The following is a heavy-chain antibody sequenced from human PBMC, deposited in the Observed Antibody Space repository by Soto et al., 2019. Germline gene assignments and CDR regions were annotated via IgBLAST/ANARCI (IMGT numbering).Heavy chain of an antibody. V-gene: IGHV4-34*01. CDR3: ARNKNYYDSSGYYLVAWPTFDY. J-gene: IGHJ4*02. CDR1: GGSFSGYY. D-gene: IGHD3-22*01. Sequence: PSETLSLTCAVYGGSFSGYYWSWIRQPPGKGLEWIGEINHSGSTNYNPSLKSRVTISVDTSKNQFSPKLSSVTAADTAVYYCARNKNYYDSSGYYLVAWPTFDYWGQGTLVTVSS. CDR2: INHSGST.